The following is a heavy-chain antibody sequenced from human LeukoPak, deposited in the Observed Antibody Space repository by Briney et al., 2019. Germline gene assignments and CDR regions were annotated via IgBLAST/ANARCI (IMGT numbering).Heavy chain of an antibody. D-gene: IGHD6-13*01. CDR1: GFTFGDYA. Sequence: PGGSLRLSCTASGFTFGDYAMSWFRQAPGKGLEWVGFIRSKAYGGTTEYAASVKGRFTISRDDSKSIAYLQMNSLKTEDTAVYYCTRVSSSSWSEAPFWGQGTLVTVSS. J-gene: IGHJ4*02. CDR3: TRVSSSSWSEAPF. V-gene: IGHV3-49*03. CDR2: IRSKAYGGTT.